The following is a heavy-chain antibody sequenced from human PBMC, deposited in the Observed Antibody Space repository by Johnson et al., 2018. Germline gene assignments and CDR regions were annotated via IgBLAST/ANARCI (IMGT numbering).Heavy chain of an antibody. V-gene: IGHV4-59*01. CDR3: ARDRRAYYYDSSGDYYYYGMDV. D-gene: IGHD3-22*01. Sequence: QVQLQESGPGLVKPSETLSLTCTVSGGSISSYYWSWIRQPPGKGLEWIGYIYYSGSTNYNPSLKSRVTISVDTSKNQFSMKLSSVTAADTAVYYCARDRRAYYYDSSGDYYYYGMDVWGQGTTVTVSS. CDR2: IYYSGST. CDR1: GGSISSYY. J-gene: IGHJ6*02.